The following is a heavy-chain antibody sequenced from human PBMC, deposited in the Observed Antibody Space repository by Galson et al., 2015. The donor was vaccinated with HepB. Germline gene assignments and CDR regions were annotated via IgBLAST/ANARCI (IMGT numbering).Heavy chain of an antibody. CDR2: INPSGGST. D-gene: IGHD3-22*01. CDR3: ATRGSSGYYLSF. CDR1: GYTFTSYY. Sequence: SCKASGYTFTSYYMHWVRQAPGQGLEWMGIINPSGGSTSYAQKFQGRVTMTRDTSTSTVYMELSSLRSEDTAVYYCATRGSSGYYLSFWGQGTLVTVSS. J-gene: IGHJ4*02. V-gene: IGHV1-46*01.